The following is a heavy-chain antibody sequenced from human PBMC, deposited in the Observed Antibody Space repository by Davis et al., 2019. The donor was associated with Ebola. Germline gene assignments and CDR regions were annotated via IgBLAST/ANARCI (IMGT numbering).Heavy chain of an antibody. V-gene: IGHV4-59*01. CDR1: AGSSSGYY. Sequence: SETLSLTCAVYAGSSSGYYWSWIRQPPGQGLDWIGYIYYSGSTNYNPSLKSRVTISVDTSKNQFSLKLSSVTAADTAVYYCATAHPLGDWYFDLWGRGTLVTVSS. J-gene: IGHJ2*01. D-gene: IGHD3-16*01. CDR2: IYYSGST. CDR3: ATAHPLGDWYFDL.